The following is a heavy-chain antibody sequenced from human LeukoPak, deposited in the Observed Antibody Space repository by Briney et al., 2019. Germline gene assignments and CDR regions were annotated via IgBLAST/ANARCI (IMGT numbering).Heavy chain of an antibody. D-gene: IGHD2-21*02. CDR1: GFTFSSYW. CDR2: IKSVGSRT. V-gene: IGHV3-74*01. J-gene: IGHJ4*02. CDR3: ARAAYCGGDCHYNFDY. Sequence: GGSLRLSCAASGFTFSSYWMNWVRQAPGKGLVWVSRIKSVGSRTNYADSVKGRFTISRDNAKNTLYMQINSLRAEDTAVYYCARAAYCGGDCHYNFDYWGQGTLGTVSS.